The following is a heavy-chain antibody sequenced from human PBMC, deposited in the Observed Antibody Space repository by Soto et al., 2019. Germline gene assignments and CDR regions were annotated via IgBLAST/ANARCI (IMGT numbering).Heavy chain of an antibody. CDR1: GGTFSSYA. CDR3: ARLLGVLTGPSYYYYGMDV. D-gene: IGHD3-9*01. J-gene: IGHJ6*02. CDR2: IIPIFGTA. V-gene: IGHV1-69*01. Sequence: QVQLVQSGAEVKKPGSSVKVSCKASGGTFSSYAISWVRQAPGQGLEWMGGIIPIFGTANYAQKFQGRVTITADEITSTAYMELSSLRSEDTAVYYCARLLGVLTGPSYYYYGMDVWGQGTTVTVSS.